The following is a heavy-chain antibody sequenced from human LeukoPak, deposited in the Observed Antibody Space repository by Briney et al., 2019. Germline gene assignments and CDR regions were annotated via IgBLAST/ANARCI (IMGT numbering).Heavy chain of an antibody. CDR3: ARVSSYYGSGSAFDY. CDR1: GYTFTSYG. J-gene: IGHJ4*02. Sequence: ASVKVSCKASGYTFTSYGISWVRQAPGQGLEWMGWISAYNGNTNYAQKLQGRVTMTTDTSTSTAYMELRSLRSDDTAVYYCARVSSYYGSGSAFDYWGQGTLVTVSS. CDR2: ISAYNGNT. V-gene: IGHV1-18*01. D-gene: IGHD3-10*01.